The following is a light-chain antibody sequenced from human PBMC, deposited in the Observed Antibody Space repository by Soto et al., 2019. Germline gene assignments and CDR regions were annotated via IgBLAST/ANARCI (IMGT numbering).Light chain of an antibody. CDR1: SSDVGGYDY. CDR3: ISYAGTAYV. CDR2: EVT. V-gene: IGLV2-8*01. Sequence: QSVLTQPPSASGSPGQSVSISCTGTSSDVGGYDYVSWYQQYPGKTPKLMIFEVTKRPSGVPDRFSGSKSGNTDSLTVSGLQAEDEADYYCISYAGTAYVFGPGTKVTVX. J-gene: IGLJ1*01.